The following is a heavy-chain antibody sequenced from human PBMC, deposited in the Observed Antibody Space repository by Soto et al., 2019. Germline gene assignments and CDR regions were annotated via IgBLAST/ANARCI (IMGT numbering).Heavy chain of an antibody. J-gene: IGHJ6*02. CDR2: IYYSGST. CDR3: ARDDGSGSYSYYYYGMDV. Sequence: SETLSLTCTVSGGSVSSGSYYWSWIRQPPGKGLEWIGYIYYSGSTNYNPSLKSRVTISVDTSKNQFSLKLSSVTAADTAVYYCARDDGSGSYSYYYYGMDVWGQGTTVTVSS. V-gene: IGHV4-61*01. CDR1: GGSVSSGSYY. D-gene: IGHD3-10*01.